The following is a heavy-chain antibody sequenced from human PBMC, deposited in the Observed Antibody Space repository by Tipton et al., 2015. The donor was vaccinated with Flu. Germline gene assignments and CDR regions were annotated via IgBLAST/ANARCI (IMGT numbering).Heavy chain of an antibody. D-gene: IGHD3-22*01. Sequence: TLSLTCSVSGDSIGNRYYWGWIRQPPGKGLEWIGYMYYSGSTKYNPSLKSRVTISIDTSKNQFSLKLTSVTAADTAVYYCARDLKWSSAYYNPFGYWGQGILVTVSS. CDR1: GDSIGNRYY. CDR3: ARDLKWSSAYYNPFGY. CDR2: MYYSGST. J-gene: IGHJ4*02. V-gene: IGHV4-59*01.